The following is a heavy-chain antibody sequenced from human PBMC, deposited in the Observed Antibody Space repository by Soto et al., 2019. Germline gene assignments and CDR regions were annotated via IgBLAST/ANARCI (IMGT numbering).Heavy chain of an antibody. V-gene: IGHV5-51*01. CDR1: GYTFNNYW. CDR3: ARGSEPGGTYRQRFEY. Sequence: GETLKISCKGSGYTFNNYWIGWVRQMPGKGLEWMGIIYPGDSDTRYSPSFQGQVTISVDRSITTAYLQWSSLKASDTAMYYCARGSEPGGTYRQRFEYWGQGILVTVSS. J-gene: IGHJ4*02. CDR2: IYPGDSDT. D-gene: IGHD3-16*02.